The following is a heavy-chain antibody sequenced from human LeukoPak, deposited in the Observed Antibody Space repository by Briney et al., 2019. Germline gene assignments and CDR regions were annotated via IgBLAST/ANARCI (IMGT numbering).Heavy chain of an antibody. D-gene: IGHD6-13*01. CDR2: IYYSGST. V-gene: IGHV4-39*01. CDR1: GGSISSSSYY. J-gene: IGHJ4*02. CDR3: ARHKEIAAAATGFDY. Sequence: NPSETLSLTCTVSGGSISSSSYYWGWIRQPPGKGLEWIGSIYYSGSTYYNPSLKSRVTISVDTSKNQFSLKLSSVTAADTAVYYCARHKEIAAAATGFDYWGQGTLVTVSS.